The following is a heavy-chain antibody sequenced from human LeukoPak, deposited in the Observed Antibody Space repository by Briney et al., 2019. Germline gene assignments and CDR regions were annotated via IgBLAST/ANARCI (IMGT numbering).Heavy chain of an antibody. V-gene: IGHV3-74*01. Sequence: GGSLRLSCAASGFTFSSYWMHWVRQAPGKGLVWVSRIKSDGSTTTYADSVKGRFTISRDNAKNTLYLQMNSLRAEDTAVYYCAKTRMWLREFDYWGQGTLVTVSS. CDR3: AKTRMWLREFDY. J-gene: IGHJ4*02. CDR1: GFTFSSYW. D-gene: IGHD5-12*01. CDR2: IKSDGSTT.